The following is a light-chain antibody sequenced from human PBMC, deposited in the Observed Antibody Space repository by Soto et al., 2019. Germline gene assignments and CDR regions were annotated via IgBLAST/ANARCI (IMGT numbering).Light chain of an antibody. CDR1: SSDVGGYNY. CDR3: SSYTSSSTWV. CDR2: EVS. J-gene: IGLJ1*01. Sequence: QSALTQPASVSGSPGQSITTSCTGTSSDVGGYNYVSWYQQHPGKAPKLMIYEVSNRPSGVSNRFSGSKSGNTASLTISGLQAEDEADYYCSSYTSSSTWVFGTGTKLTVL. V-gene: IGLV2-14*01.